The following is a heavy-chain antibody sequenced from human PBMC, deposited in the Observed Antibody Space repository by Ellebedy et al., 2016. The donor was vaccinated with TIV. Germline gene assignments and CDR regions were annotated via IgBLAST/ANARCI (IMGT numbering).Heavy chain of an antibody. CDR1: GYSFSTFW. CDR2: IDPSDSYT. Sequence: GESLKISCKGSGYSFSTFWVIWVRQRPGKGLESMGRIDPSDSYTNYSPSFQGHVTMSADTSISTAYLEWSSLKASDTAISYCARYSGSYGGYDYWGQGTLVTVSS. V-gene: IGHV5-10-1*01. J-gene: IGHJ4*02. CDR3: ARYSGSYGGYDY. D-gene: IGHD1-26*01.